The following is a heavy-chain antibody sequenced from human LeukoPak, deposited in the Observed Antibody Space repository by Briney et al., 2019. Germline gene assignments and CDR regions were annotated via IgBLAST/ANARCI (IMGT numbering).Heavy chain of an antibody. V-gene: IGHV4-59*01. J-gene: IGHJ3*02. CDR2: IYYSGST. CDR3: ARWIAAAGNDAFDI. D-gene: IGHD6-13*01. Sequence: SETLSLTCTVSGGSISSYYWSSIRQPPGRGLEWIGYIYYSGSTNYNPSLKSRVTISVDTSKKKFSLKLSSVTAADTAVYYCARWIAAAGNDAFDIWGQGTMVTVSS. CDR1: GGSISSYY.